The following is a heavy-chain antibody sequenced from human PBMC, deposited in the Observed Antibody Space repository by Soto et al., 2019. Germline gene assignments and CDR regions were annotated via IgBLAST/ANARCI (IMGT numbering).Heavy chain of an antibody. Sequence: PGGSLRLSCAASGFTFSSYGMHWVRQAPGKGLEWVAVISYDGSNKYYADSVKGRFTISRDNSKNTLYLQMNSLRAEDTAVYYCAKDTSHEQWLDYFDYWGQGTLVTVSS. V-gene: IGHV3-30*18. D-gene: IGHD6-19*01. J-gene: IGHJ4*02. CDR1: GFTFSSYG. CDR3: AKDTSHEQWLDYFDY. CDR2: ISYDGSNK.